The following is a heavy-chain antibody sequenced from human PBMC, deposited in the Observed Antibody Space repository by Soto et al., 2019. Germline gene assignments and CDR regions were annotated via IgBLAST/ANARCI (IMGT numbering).Heavy chain of an antibody. V-gene: IGHV4-39*01. CDR3: ARHDYGDYGTIDY. CDR1: VCSISSSSYY. CDR2: IYYSGST. D-gene: IGHD4-17*01. J-gene: IGHJ4*02. Sequence: EXLSLSRTVSVCSISSSSYYYGWIRQPPGKGLEWIGSIYYSGSTYYNPSLKSRVTISVDTSKNHFSLKLSSVTAADTAVYYCARHDYGDYGTIDYWGQGTLVTVSS.